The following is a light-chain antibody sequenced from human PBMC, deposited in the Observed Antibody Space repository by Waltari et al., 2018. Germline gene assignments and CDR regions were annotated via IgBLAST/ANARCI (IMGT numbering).Light chain of an antibody. CDR3: QQYGSSPPLT. CDR1: QSVSSSY. Sequence: ELVLTQSPGTLSLSPGARATLSCRASQSVSSSYLAWYQQKPGQAPRLLIYGAASRATGIPDRFSGSVSGTDFTLTISRLEPEDFAVYYCQQYGSSPPLTFGGGTKVEIK. CDR2: GAA. V-gene: IGKV3-20*01. J-gene: IGKJ4*01.